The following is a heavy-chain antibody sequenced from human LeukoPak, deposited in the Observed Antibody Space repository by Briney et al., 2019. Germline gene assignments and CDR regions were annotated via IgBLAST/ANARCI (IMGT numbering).Heavy chain of an antibody. V-gene: IGHV4-59*01. CDR3: ARGAYDFSEGYSYYFDY. CDR1: GGSISSYY. J-gene: IGHJ4*02. CDR2: IHYSGST. D-gene: IGHD3-3*01. Sequence: SETLSLTCTVSGGSISSYYWSWIRPPPGKGVEWIGYIHYSGSTNYNPSLKSRVTISVDTSKNQFSLKLSSVTAADTAVYYCARGAYDFSEGYSYYFDYWGQGTLVTVSS.